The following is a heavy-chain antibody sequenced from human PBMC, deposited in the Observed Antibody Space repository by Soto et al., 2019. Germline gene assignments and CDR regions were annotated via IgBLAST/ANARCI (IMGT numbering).Heavy chain of an antibody. J-gene: IGHJ6*02. V-gene: IGHV1-69*13. CDR2: IIPIFGTA. Sequence: ASVKVSCKASGGTFSIYAISWVRQAPGQGLEWMGGIIPIFGTANYAQKFQGRVTITADESTSTAYMELSSLRSEDTAVYYCAGEGPAPYYYYGMDVWGQGSTVTVSS. CDR1: GGTFSIYA. CDR3: AGEGPAPYYYYGMDV.